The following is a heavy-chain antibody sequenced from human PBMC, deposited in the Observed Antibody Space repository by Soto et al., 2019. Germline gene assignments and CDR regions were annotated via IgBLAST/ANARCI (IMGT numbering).Heavy chain of an antibody. CDR3: AKDKGYSGSYPDY. D-gene: IGHD1-26*01. Sequence: EVQLLESGGGLIQPGGSLRLSCAACEFAFSNYAMSWIRQAPGKGLEWVSSITGDGGGTNYADSVKGRFTISRDNSKNKVYLHMSSLRAEDTAVYYCAKDKGYSGSYPDYWGQGTLVTVSS. CDR2: ITGDGGGT. V-gene: IGHV3-23*01. CDR1: EFAFSNYA. J-gene: IGHJ4*02.